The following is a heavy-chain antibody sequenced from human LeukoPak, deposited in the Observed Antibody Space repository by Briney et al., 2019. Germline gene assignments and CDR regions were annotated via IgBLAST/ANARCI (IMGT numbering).Heavy chain of an antibody. CDR3: ARDPSGASSSGYFDY. D-gene: IGHD6-6*01. CDR2: ISYDGSNK. J-gene: IGHJ4*02. CDR1: GFTFSSYA. Sequence: GGSLRLSCAASGFTFSSYAMHWVRQAPGKGLEGVAVISYDGSNKYYADSVKGRFTISRDNSKNTLYLQMNSLRAEDTAVYYCARDPSGASSSGYFDYWGQGTLVTVSS. V-gene: IGHV3-30*01.